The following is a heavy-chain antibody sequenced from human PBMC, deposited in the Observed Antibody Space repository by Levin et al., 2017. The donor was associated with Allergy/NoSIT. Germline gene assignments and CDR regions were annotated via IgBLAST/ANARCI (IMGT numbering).Heavy chain of an antibody. CDR2: IWYDGSNK. J-gene: IGHJ5*02. Sequence: GESLKISCAASGFTFSSYGMHWVRQAPGKGLEWVAVIWYDGSNKYYADSVKGRFTISRDNSKNTLYLQMNSLRAEDTAVYYCARVNVAAAGGWFDPWGQGTLVTVSS. CDR3: ARVNVAAAGGWFDP. D-gene: IGHD6-13*01. V-gene: IGHV3-33*01. CDR1: GFTFSSYG.